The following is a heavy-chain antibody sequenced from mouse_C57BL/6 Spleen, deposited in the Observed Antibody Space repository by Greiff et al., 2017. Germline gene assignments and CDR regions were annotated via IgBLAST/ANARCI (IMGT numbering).Heavy chain of an antibody. V-gene: IGHV1-72*01. D-gene: IGHD1-1*01. CDR2: IDPTSGGT. CDR1: GYTFTSYW. J-gene: IGHJ4*01. Sequence: QVQLQQPGAELVKPGASVKLSCKASGYTFTSYWMHWVKQRPGRGLEWIGRIDPTSGGTKYNEKFKSKATLTVDKPSRTAYMQLSCLTSEDSAVYYCAMGTTVGVTPYYAMDYWGQGTSVTVSS. CDR3: AMGTTVGVTPYYAMDY.